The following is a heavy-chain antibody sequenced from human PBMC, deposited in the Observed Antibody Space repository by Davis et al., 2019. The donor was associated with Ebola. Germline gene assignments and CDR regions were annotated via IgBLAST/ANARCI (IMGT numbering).Heavy chain of an antibody. D-gene: IGHD2-2*01. CDR1: GGSFSGYY. V-gene: IGHV4-34*01. Sequence: PSETLSLTCAVYGGSFSGYYWSWIRQPPGKGLEWIGEINHSGSTNYNPSLKSRVTISVDTSKNQFSLKLSSVTAADTAVYYCARGVVVPAAQIGYWGQGTLVTVSS. CDR3: ARGVVVPAAQIGY. CDR2: INHSGST. J-gene: IGHJ4*02.